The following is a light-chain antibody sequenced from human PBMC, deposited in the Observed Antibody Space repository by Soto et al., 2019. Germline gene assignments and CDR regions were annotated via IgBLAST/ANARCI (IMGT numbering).Light chain of an antibody. CDR1: QTIGSH. Sequence: IQVTQSPSSLSASVGDRVTFTCRATQTIGSHLNWYQQKPGTAPKLLIYGASNLHGGVPSRFSGFGSGTDFSLTISSLRTEDFATYYCLQTHSLPVAFGGGTKV. J-gene: IGKJ4*01. CDR2: GAS. V-gene: IGKV1-39*01. CDR3: LQTHSLPVA.